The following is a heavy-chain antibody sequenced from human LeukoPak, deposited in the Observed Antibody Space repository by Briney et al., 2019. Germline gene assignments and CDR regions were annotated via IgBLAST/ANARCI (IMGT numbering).Heavy chain of an antibody. CDR2: IYYSGST. D-gene: IGHD3-22*01. CDR1: GGSISSYY. V-gene: IGHV4-59*12. CDR3: ARETYDSSGSPPRSFDL. Sequence: SETLSLTCTVSGGSISSYYWSWIRQPPGKGLEWIGYIYYSGSTNYNPSLKSRVTISVDTSKNQFSLKLSSVTAADTAVYYCARETYDSSGSPPRSFDLWGRGTLVTVSS. J-gene: IGHJ2*01.